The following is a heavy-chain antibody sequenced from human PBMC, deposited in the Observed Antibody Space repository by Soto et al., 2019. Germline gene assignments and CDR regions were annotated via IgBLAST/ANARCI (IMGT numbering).Heavy chain of an antibody. CDR1: GFTFSNYA. Sequence: PGGSLRLSCAASGFTFSNYAMSWVRQAPGKGLEWVSGLSDGGGSTFYADSVKGRFTISRDNAKNTLYLQMSSLRAEDTAVYYCARQRTTVVTQAYFDHWGQGALVTVSS. CDR2: LSDGGGST. V-gene: IGHV3-23*01. CDR3: ARQRTTVVTQAYFDH. D-gene: IGHD2-21*02. J-gene: IGHJ4*02.